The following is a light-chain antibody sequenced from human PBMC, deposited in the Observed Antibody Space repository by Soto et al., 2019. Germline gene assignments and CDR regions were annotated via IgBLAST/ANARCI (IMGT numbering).Light chain of an antibody. CDR1: QTVSDK. CDR2: DAS. Sequence: DIQMTQSPSTLSASVGDRVTITCRASQTVSDKLAWYQQKPGKSPKLLIFDASTLETGVPSRFSGSGSGTQFTLTIDSLLPDDFATYYCQQYRSYTPWTFGQGTRVEIK. J-gene: IGKJ1*01. CDR3: QQYRSYTPWT. V-gene: IGKV1-5*01.